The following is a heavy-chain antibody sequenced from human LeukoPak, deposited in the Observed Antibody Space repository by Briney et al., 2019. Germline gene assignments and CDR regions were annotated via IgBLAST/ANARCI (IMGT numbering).Heavy chain of an antibody. Sequence: SETLSLTCAVSGGSISSGGYSWSWIRQPPGKGLEWIGYIYHSGSTYYNPSLKSRVTISVDRSKNQLSLKLSSVTAADTAVYYCARVRTGYSSYWYFDLWGRGTLVTVSS. CDR3: ARVRTGYSSYWYFDL. CDR2: IYHSGST. V-gene: IGHV4-30-2*01. J-gene: IGHJ2*01. CDR1: GGSISSGGYS. D-gene: IGHD4-11*01.